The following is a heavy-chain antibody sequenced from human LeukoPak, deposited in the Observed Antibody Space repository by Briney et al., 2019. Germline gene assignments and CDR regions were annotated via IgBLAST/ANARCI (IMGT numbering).Heavy chain of an antibody. CDR1: GFTFSNAW. CDR3: AKDRCSSTSCQYDFDY. J-gene: IGHJ4*02. CDR2: ISGSGVST. D-gene: IGHD2-2*01. Sequence: GGSLRLSCAASGFTFSNAWMSWVRQAPGKGLGWVSGISGSGVSTFYADSVKGRFTISRDNPRNTLYLQMNSLRAEDTAVYYCAKDRCSSTSCQYDFDYWGRGTLVTVSS. V-gene: IGHV3-23*01.